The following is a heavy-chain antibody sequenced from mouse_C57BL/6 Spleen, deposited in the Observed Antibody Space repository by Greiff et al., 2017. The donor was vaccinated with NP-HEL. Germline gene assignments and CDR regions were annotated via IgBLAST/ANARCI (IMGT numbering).Heavy chain of an antibody. D-gene: IGHD3-3*01. V-gene: IGHV7-3*01. Sequence: EVQRVESGGGLVQPGGSLSLSCAASGFTFTDYYMSWVRQPPGKALEWLGFIRNKANGYTTEYSASVKGRFTISRDNSQSILYLQMNALRAEDSATYYCARYPGTYFDVWGTGTTVTVSS. CDR3: ARYPGTYFDV. J-gene: IGHJ1*03. CDR1: GFTFTDYY. CDR2: IRNKANGYTT.